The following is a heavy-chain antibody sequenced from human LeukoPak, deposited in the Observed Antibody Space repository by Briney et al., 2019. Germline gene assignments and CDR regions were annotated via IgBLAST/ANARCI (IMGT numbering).Heavy chain of an antibody. CDR3: ARILAYCGGDCFPAEIDY. CDR2: IYHSGSI. V-gene: IGHV4-39*01. D-gene: IGHD2-21*02. Sequence: PSETLSLTCTVSGGSISSSSYYWGWIRQPPGKGLEWIGSIYHSGSIYYNPSLKSRVTISVDTSKNQLSLKLSSVTAADTAVYYCARILAYCGGDCFPAEIDYWGQGTLVTVS. CDR1: GGSISSSSYY. J-gene: IGHJ4*02.